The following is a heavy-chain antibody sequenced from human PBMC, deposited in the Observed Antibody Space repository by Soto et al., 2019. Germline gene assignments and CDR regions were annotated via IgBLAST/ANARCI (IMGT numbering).Heavy chain of an antibody. Sequence: GGSLRLSCAASGFTFSSYSMDWVRQAPGKGLEWVSSISSSSSYIYYADSVKGRFTISRDNAKNPLYLQMNSLRAEDTAVYYCARDSRHVLRFLEWLNNGMDVWGQGTTVTVSS. D-gene: IGHD3-3*01. CDR1: GFTFSSYS. V-gene: IGHV3-21*01. CDR3: ARDSRHVLRFLEWLNNGMDV. CDR2: ISSSSSYI. J-gene: IGHJ6*02.